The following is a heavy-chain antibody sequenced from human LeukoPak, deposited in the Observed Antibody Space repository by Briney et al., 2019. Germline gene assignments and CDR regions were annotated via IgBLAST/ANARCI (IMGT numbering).Heavy chain of an antibody. J-gene: IGHJ4*02. CDR3: ARVAHIVVVTAPFDY. D-gene: IGHD2-21*02. Sequence: SETLSLTCTVSGYSISSGYYWGWIRQPPGKGLEWIGSIYHSGSTYYNPSLKSRVTISVDTSKNQFSLKLSSVTAADTAVYYCARVAHIVVVTAPFDYWGQGTLVTVSS. V-gene: IGHV4-38-2*02. CDR2: IYHSGST. CDR1: GYSISSGYY.